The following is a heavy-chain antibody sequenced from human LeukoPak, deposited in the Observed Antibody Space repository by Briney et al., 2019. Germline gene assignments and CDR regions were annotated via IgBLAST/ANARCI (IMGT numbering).Heavy chain of an antibody. CDR1: GFTFGDYA. CDR3: TREDGRRPTQIYYDFWSGYYKHYYYGMDV. V-gene: IGHV3-49*04. J-gene: IGHJ6*02. Sequence: GRSLRLSCTASGFTFGDYAMSWVRRAPGKGLEWVGFIRSKAYGGTTEYAASVKGRFTISRDDSKSIAYLQMNSLKTEDTAVYYCTREDGRRPTQIYYDFWSGYYKHYYYGMDVWGQGTTVTVSS. D-gene: IGHD3-3*01. CDR2: IRSKAYGGTT.